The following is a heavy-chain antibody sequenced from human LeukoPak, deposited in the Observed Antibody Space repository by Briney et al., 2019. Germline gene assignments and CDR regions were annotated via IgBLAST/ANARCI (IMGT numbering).Heavy chain of an antibody. CDR1: GGSVSNYY. CDR3: ARDLNWFDP. Sequence: SETLSLTCTVSGGSVSNYYWTWTRQSPGKGLEWIGYVYYTGTTNYNPSLKSRVTISVDTSKNQFSLKLSPVTAADTAVYYCARDLNWFDPWGQGTLVTVSS. J-gene: IGHJ5*02. V-gene: IGHV4-59*02. CDR2: VYYTGTT.